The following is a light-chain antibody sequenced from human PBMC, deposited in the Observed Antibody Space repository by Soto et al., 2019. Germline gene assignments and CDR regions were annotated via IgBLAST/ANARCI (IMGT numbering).Light chain of an antibody. Sequence: EIVLTQSPGSLSLSPGERATLSCRASQSVDSRFFAWYQQRPGQAPRLLIYGASRRATGIPDRFTGSGSGTDFTLTISGLEPEDFALYYCQQYDSSVTFGLGTKGEIK. CDR2: GAS. J-gene: IGKJ1*01. CDR3: QQYDSSVT. V-gene: IGKV3-20*01. CDR1: QSVDSRF.